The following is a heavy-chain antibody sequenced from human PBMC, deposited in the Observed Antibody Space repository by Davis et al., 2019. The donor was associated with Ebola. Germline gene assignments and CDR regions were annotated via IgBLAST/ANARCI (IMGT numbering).Heavy chain of an antibody. Sequence: AASVKVSCKASGGTFYSYAISWVRQAPGQGLEWVGGTIPIIAREDYAQKFQGRVTISADASTDTAYMELSSLRSEDTAIYYCARGDIVTDQVEYFDYWGQGTLVTVSS. V-gene: IGHV1-69*13. D-gene: IGHD5-12*01. J-gene: IGHJ4*02. CDR2: TIPIIARE. CDR3: ARGDIVTDQVEYFDY. CDR1: GGTFYSYA.